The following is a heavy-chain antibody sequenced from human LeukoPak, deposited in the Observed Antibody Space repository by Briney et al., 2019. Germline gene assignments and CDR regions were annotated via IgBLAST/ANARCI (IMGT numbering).Heavy chain of an antibody. Sequence: GGALRLSCVASGFTVSTNYMSWVRQAPGKGLEWVSYISSGSTTIYYADSVNGRFTISSDNAKNSLYMQMNSLRDEDTAVYYCGRDELLWFVAYWGQGTLVSVSS. V-gene: IGHV3-48*02. CDR1: GFTVSTNY. J-gene: IGHJ4*02. CDR3: GRDELLWFVAY. D-gene: IGHD3-10*01. CDR2: ISSGSTTI.